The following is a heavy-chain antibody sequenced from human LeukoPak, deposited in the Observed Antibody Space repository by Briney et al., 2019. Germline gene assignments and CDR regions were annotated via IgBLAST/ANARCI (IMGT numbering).Heavy chain of an antibody. CDR3: ARDRIAVAGYFQH. CDR2: INHSGST. CDR1: GGSFSGYY. J-gene: IGHJ1*01. V-gene: IGHV4-34*01. D-gene: IGHD6-19*01. Sequence: PSETLSLTCAVYGGSFSGYYWSWIRQPPGKGLEWIGEINHSGSTNYNPSLKSRVTISVDTSKNQFSLKLSSVTAADTAVYYCARDRIAVAGYFQHWGQGTLVTVSS.